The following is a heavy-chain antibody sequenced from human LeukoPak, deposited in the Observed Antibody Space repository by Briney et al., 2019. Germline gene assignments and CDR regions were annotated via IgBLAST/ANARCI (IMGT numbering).Heavy chain of an antibody. CDR1: GGSISSYY. V-gene: IGHV4-4*07. J-gene: IGHJ4*02. CDR3: ARGDKPGQGFDY. Sequence: SETLSLTCTVSGGSISSYYWSWIRQPAGKGLEWIGRIYTSGSTNYNPSLKSRLTMSVDTSKNQFSLNLTSVTAADTAVYYCARGDKPGQGFDYWGQGTLVTVSS. CDR2: IYTSGST. D-gene: IGHD2-15*01.